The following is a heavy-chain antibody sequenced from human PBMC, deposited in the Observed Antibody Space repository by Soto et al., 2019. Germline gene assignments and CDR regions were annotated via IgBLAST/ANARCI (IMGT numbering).Heavy chain of an antibody. V-gene: IGHV4-30-2*01. Sequence: QLQLQESGSGLVKPSQTLSLTCAVSGGSISSGGYSWSWIRQPPGKGLEWIGYIYQSGSTYYNPSLTRRVTISVDRSKNEFSLKLSSVTAADTAVYYCARAHYGDYGYGMDVWGQGTTVTVSS. CDR1: GGSISSGGYS. CDR2: IYQSGST. D-gene: IGHD4-17*01. J-gene: IGHJ6*02. CDR3: ARAHYGDYGYGMDV.